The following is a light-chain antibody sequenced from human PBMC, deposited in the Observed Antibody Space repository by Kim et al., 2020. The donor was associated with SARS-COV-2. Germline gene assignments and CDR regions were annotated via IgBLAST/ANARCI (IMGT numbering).Light chain of an antibody. Sequence: SPGGGATLSCRASQSVSSNYLAWYQQKPGQAPRLLIYGVSSRATGIPDRFSGSGSGTDFTLTITRLEPEDFAVYYCQQYSSSPATFGQGTKVDIK. V-gene: IGKV3-20*01. J-gene: IGKJ1*01. CDR3: QQYSSSPAT. CDR1: QSVSSNY. CDR2: GVS.